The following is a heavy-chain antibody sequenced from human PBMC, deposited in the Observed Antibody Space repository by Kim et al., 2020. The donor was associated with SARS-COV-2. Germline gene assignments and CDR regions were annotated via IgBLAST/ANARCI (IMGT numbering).Heavy chain of an antibody. Sequence: GGSLRLSCAASGFTFSSYSMNWVRQAPGKGLEWVSSISSSSSYIYYADSVKGRFTISRDNAKNSLYLQMNSLRAEDTAVYYCARDKYCSSTSCYAYYYYGMDVWGQGTTVTVSS. CDR2: ISSSSSYI. V-gene: IGHV3-21*01. J-gene: IGHJ6*02. CDR3: ARDKYCSSTSCYAYYYYGMDV. D-gene: IGHD2-2*01. CDR1: GFTFSSYS.